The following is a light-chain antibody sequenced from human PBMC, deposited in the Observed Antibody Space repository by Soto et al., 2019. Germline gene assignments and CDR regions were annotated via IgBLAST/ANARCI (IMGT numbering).Light chain of an antibody. CDR1: QSVSNY. CDR3: QQRSHWPPIT. J-gene: IGKJ5*01. CDR2: DAS. V-gene: IGKV3-11*01. Sequence: EIVMTHSPATLSLSPWEIATLSCRASQSVSNYLAWYQQKPGQAPRLLIYDASNRATGIPARFSGSGSGTDFTLTISSLEPEDFAVYFCQQRSHWPPITFGQGTRLEIK.